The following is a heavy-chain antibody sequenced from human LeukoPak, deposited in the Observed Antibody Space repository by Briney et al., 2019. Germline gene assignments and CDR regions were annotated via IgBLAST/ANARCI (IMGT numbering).Heavy chain of an antibody. V-gene: IGHV4-39*01. CDR1: GGSISSSSYY. Sequence: SETLSLTCTVSGGSISSSSYYWGWIRQPPGKGLEWIGSIYYSGSTYYNPSLKSRVTISVDTSKNQFSLKLSSMTAADTAVYYCARRGANWAVLEYWGQGTLVTVSS. CDR3: ARRGANWAVLEY. CDR2: IYYSGST. J-gene: IGHJ4*02. D-gene: IGHD7-27*01.